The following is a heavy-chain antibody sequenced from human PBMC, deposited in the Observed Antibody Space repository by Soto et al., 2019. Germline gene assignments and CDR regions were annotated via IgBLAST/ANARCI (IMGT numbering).Heavy chain of an antibody. V-gene: IGHV1-2*02. D-gene: IGHD1-26*01. CDR3: ARMGSGNYWADH. CDR1: GYIFTDHY. J-gene: IGHJ4*01. Sequence: ASVKVSCKASGYIFTDHYIHWVRQAPGQGLEWMGWINPNSGGTEYAQNLQGRVTMTRDTAITTAYTELSSLRSDDTAVYYCARMGSGNYWADHWGQGTLVTVSS. CDR2: INPNSGGT.